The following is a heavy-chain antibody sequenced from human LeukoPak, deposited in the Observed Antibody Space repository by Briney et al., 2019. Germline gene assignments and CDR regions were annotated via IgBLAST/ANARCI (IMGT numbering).Heavy chain of an antibody. D-gene: IGHD3-10*01. V-gene: IGHV4-34*01. J-gene: IGHJ5*02. Sequence: SETLSLTCAVYGGSFSGYYWSWIRQPPGKGLEWIGEINHSGSTNYNPSLKSRVTISVDTSKNQFSLQLSSVTAADTAVYYCARRVVRGVIIFNWFDPWGKGTLVTVSS. CDR2: INHSGST. CDR1: GGSFSGYY. CDR3: ARRVVRGVIIFNWFDP.